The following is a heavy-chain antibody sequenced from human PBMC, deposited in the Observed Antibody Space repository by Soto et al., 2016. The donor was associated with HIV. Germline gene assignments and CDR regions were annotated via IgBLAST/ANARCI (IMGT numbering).Heavy chain of an antibody. CDR2: IKPNTGGT. CDR3: ASQPKPSSGWTYFDY. CDR1: GFSFSGDF. V-gene: IGHV1-2*02. J-gene: IGHJ4*02. D-gene: IGHD6-19*01. Sequence: QDQLVQSGAEVKKPGASVRVSCKASGFSFSGDFIHWVRQAPGQGLEWMGWIKPNTGGTKLAQKFQGRVTLTRDTSISTAYMELSSLRSEDTAVYYCASQPKPSSGWTYFDYWGQGTLVTVSS.